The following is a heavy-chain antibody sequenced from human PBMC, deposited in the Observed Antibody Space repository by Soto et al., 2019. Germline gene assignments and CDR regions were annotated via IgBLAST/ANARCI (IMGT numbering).Heavy chain of an antibody. CDR1: GYTFTSYD. Sequence: GASVKVSCKASGYTFTSYDINWVRQATGQGLEWMGWMNPNSGNTGYAQKFQGRVTMSRNTSISTAYMELSSLRSEDTAVYYCARDPVCSSTSCSNYYYYGMDVWGQGTTVTVSS. CDR3: ARDPVCSSTSCSNYYYYGMDV. J-gene: IGHJ6*02. V-gene: IGHV1-8*01. CDR2: MNPNSGNT. D-gene: IGHD2-2*01.